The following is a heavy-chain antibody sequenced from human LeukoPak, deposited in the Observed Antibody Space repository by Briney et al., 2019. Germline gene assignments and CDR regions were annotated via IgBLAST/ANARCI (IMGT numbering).Heavy chain of an antibody. J-gene: IGHJ4*02. Sequence: VASVKVSCKASGYTFTSYAMHWVRQAPGQRLEWMGWSNAGNGNTKYSQEFQGRVTITRDTSASTAYMELSSLRSEDTAVYYCATRRWLQSYFDYWGQGTLVTVSS. V-gene: IGHV1-3*02. CDR3: ATRRWLQSYFDY. D-gene: IGHD5-24*01. CDR2: SNAGNGNT. CDR1: GYTFTSYA.